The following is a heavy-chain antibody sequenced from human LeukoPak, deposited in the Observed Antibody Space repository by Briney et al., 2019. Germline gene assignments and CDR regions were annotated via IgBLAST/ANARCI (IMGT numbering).Heavy chain of an antibody. CDR2: INHSGST. J-gene: IGHJ4*02. Sequence: SETLSLTCAVYGGSFSGYYWSWIRQPPGKGLEWIGEINHSGSTNYNPSLKSRVTISVDTSKNQYSLKLSSVTAADTAVYYCARGVSFDYWGQGTLVTVSS. V-gene: IGHV4-34*01. CDR1: GGSFSGYY. CDR3: ARGVSFDY.